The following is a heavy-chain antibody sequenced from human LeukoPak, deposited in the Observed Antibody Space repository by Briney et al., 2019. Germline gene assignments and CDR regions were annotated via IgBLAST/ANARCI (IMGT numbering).Heavy chain of an antibody. CDR3: ATHYYDSSGYWIAFDI. V-gene: IGHV4-39*01. CDR1: GGSISSSSYY. J-gene: IGHJ3*02. CDR2: IYYSGST. D-gene: IGHD3-22*01. Sequence: PSETLSLTCTVSGGSISSSSYYWGWIRQPPGKGLEWIGSIYYSGSTYYNPSLKSRVTISVDTSKNQFSLKLSSVTAADTAVYYCATHYYDSSGYWIAFDIWGQGTMVTVSS.